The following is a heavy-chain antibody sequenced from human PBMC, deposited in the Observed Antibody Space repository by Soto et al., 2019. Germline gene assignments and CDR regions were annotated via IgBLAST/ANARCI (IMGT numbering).Heavy chain of an antibody. V-gene: IGHV4-39*01. Sequence: QLQLQESGPGLVKPSETLSLTCTVSGGSISSSSYYWGWIRQPPGKGLEWIGSIYYSGSTYYNPSLKSRVTICVDTSKNQFSVKLSSVTASDTAVYYCARLWYSSSPNRWFDPWGQGTLVTVSS. D-gene: IGHD6-6*01. CDR2: IYYSGST. CDR1: GGSISSSSYY. CDR3: ARLWYSSSPNRWFDP. J-gene: IGHJ5*02.